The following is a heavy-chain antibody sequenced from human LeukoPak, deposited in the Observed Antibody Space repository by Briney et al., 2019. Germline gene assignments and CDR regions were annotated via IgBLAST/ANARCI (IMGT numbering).Heavy chain of an antibody. CDR2: ISSSSSYI. CDR3: ARALIVGATTPDY. Sequence: PGRSLRLSCAASGFTFSSYSMNWVRQAPGKGLEWVSSISSSSSYIYYADSVKGRFTISRDNAKNSLYLQMNSLRAEDTAVYYCARALIVGATTPDYWGQGTLVTVSS. V-gene: IGHV3-21*01. CDR1: GFTFSSYS. J-gene: IGHJ4*02. D-gene: IGHD1-26*01.